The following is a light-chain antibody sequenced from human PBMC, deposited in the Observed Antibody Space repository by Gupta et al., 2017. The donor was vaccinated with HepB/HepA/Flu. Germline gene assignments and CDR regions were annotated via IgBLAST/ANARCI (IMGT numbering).Light chain of an antibody. Sequence: QPVLTQPPSVSGTPGQTVTVSCSGSSSNIETNYVHWYQQLPGTAPKLLIYRTNQRPSGVPDRFSGSKSGTSASLAISGLRSEDETDYYCASWDDFFNVPRAFGGGTKLTVL. CDR1: SSNIETNY. V-gene: IGLV1-47*01. J-gene: IGLJ2*01. CDR3: ASWDDFFNVPRA. CDR2: RTN.